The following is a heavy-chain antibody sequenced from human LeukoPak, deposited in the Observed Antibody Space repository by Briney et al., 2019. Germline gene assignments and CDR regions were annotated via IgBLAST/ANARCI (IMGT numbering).Heavy chain of an antibody. J-gene: IGHJ4*02. CDR1: GFTFSSSA. Sequence: GSLTLSCSASGFTFSSSAMYWVRQAPGKGLEYVSAFSSDGSSTFYADSVKGRFTISRDNSKNMLYLQMSSLRADDTAVYYCVKTLKYYGSGRGLFDSWGQGIIVSVSS. CDR3: VKTLKYYGSGRGLFDS. V-gene: IGHV3-64D*06. CDR2: FSSDGSST. D-gene: IGHD3-10*01.